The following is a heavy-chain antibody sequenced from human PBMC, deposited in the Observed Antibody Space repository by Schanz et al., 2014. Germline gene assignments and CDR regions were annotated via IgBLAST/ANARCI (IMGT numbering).Heavy chain of an antibody. Sequence: QVQLVQSGGEVKKPGASATVSCKASGYTFNNHGISWVRQAPGQGLEWMGWISVYHGHTNYAEKVHGRVTMTTVTSTSTAYMELRSLISDDTAVYYCVRDAGWAFGDYHDMDVWGQGTSVTVSS. CDR1: GYTFNNHG. CDR2: ISVYHGHT. V-gene: IGHV1-18*01. D-gene: IGHD3-10*01. CDR3: VRDAGWAFGDYHDMDV. J-gene: IGHJ6*02.